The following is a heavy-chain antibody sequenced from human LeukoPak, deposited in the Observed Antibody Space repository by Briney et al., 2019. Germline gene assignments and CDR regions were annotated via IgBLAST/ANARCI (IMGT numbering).Heavy chain of an antibody. D-gene: IGHD3-10*01. V-gene: IGHV3-30*03. CDR2: ISYDGSNK. CDR3: ARDTYYYGSGSYLGMSYYFDY. CDR1: GFTFSSYG. J-gene: IGHJ4*02. Sequence: GGSLRLSCAASGFTFSSYGMHWVRQAPGKGLEWVAVISYDGSNKYYADSVKGQFTISRDNSKNTLYLQMNSLRAEDTAVYYCARDTYYYGSGSYLGMSYYFDYWGQGTLVTVSS.